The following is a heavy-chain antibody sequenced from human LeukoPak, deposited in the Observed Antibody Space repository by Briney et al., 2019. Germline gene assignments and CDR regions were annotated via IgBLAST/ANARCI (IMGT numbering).Heavy chain of an antibody. J-gene: IGHJ6*03. V-gene: IGHV3-21*01. Sequence: PGGSLRLSCAASGFTFSSYAMSWVRQAPGKGLEWVSSISSSSSYIYYADSVKGRFTISRDNAKNSLYLQMNSLRAEDTAVYYCARVAYGSGSYYPDYYMDVWGKGTTVTVSS. CDR2: ISSSSSYI. D-gene: IGHD3-10*01. CDR3: ARVAYGSGSYYPDYYMDV. CDR1: GFTFSSYA.